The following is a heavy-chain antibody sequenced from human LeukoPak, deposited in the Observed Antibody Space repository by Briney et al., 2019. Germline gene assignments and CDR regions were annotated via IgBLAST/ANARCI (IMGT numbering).Heavy chain of an antibody. V-gene: IGHV1-18*04. Sequence: ASVKVSCKASGYTFTGYYMHWVRQAPGQGLEWMGWINPNSGNTNYAQKLQGRVTMTTDTSTSTAYMELRSLRSDDTAVYYCARDLGRLGAFDIWGQGTMVTVSS. CDR3: ARDLGRLGAFDI. D-gene: IGHD1-26*01. CDR1: GYTFTGYY. J-gene: IGHJ3*02. CDR2: INPNSGNT.